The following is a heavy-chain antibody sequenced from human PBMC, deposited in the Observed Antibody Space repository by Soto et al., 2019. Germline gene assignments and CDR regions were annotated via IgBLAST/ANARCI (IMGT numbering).Heavy chain of an antibody. CDR3: AKDGGYGDYDHYYGMDV. CDR2: ISYDGSNK. J-gene: IGHJ6*02. Sequence: GGSLRLSCAASGFTFSNAWMNWVRQAPGKGLEWVAVISYDGSNKYYADSVKGRFTISRDNSKNTLYLQMNSLRAEDTAVYYCAKDGGYGDYDHYYGMDVWGQGTTVTVSS. D-gene: IGHD4-17*01. V-gene: IGHV3-30*18. CDR1: GFTFSNAW.